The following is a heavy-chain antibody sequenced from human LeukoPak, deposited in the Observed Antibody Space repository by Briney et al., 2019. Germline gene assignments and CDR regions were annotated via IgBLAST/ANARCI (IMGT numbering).Heavy chain of an antibody. CDR1: GGSISSYY. D-gene: IGHD6-13*01. J-gene: IGHJ2*01. Sequence: KPSETLSLTCTVSGGSISSYYWSGIRQPPGKGLEWVGYIYYSGSTNYNPSLKSRVAISVDTSKNQFSLKLSSVTAADTAVYYCARDPYSSSWWYFDPWGRGTLVTVSS. CDR3: ARDPYSSSWWYFDP. CDR2: IYYSGST. V-gene: IGHV4-59*01.